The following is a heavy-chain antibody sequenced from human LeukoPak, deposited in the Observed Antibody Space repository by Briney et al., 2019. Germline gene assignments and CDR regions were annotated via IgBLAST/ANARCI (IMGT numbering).Heavy chain of an antibody. J-gene: IGHJ3*02. V-gene: IGHV1-58*02. CDR3: AAESITMIVEAFDI. CDR2: IVVGSGNT. Sequence: ASMKVSCNASGFTFTGSAMQWVRQARGQRLEWIGWIVVGSGNTNYAQKFQERVTITRDMSTSTAYMELSSLRSEDTAVYYCAAESITMIVEAFDIWGQGTMVTVSS. CDR1: GFTFTGSA. D-gene: IGHD3-22*01.